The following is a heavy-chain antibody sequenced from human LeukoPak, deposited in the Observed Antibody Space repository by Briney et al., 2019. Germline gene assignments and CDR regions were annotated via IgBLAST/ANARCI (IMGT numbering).Heavy chain of an antibody. Sequence: PGGSLRLSCAASGFTFSSKWMHWVRQGPGKGLVWVSRINSDGSTTTYADSVKGRFTISRDNAKNTLYLQMNSLRAEDTAVYYCANLAVTGPGDYWGQGTLVTVSS. V-gene: IGHV3-74*01. J-gene: IGHJ4*02. CDR3: ANLAVTGPGDY. D-gene: IGHD6-19*01. CDR2: INSDGSTT. CDR1: GFTFSSKW.